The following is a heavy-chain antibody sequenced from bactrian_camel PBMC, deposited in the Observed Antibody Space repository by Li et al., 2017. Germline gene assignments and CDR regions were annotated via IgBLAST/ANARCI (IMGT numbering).Heavy chain of an antibody. Sequence: DVQLVESGGGSVQAGETLRLSCVASGYNTSSDCMGWFRQAPGKERKGVAAIYSRGGSTYYADSVKGRFTISSDNAKNTVYLQMNSLKSEDTALYYCASGSVEYTFFSYWGQGTQVTVS. V-gene: IGHV3S40*01. CDR1: GYNTSSDC. D-gene: IGHD3*01. CDR2: IYSRGGST. J-gene: IGHJ6*01. CDR3: ASGSVEYTFFSY.